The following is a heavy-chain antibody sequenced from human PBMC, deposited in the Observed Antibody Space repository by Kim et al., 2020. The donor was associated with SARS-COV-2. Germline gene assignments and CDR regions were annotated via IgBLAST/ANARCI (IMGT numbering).Heavy chain of an antibody. D-gene: IGHD3-3*01. V-gene: IGHV3-30*18. J-gene: IGHJ6*02. CDR2: ISYDGSNK. Sequence: GGSLRLSCAASGFTFSSYGMHWVRQAPGKGLEWVAVISYDGSNKYYADSVKGRFTISRDNSKNTLYLQMNSLRAEDTAVYYCAKDDSYYDFWSGLGSETNYYYYDGMDVWGQGTTVTVSS. CDR3: AKDDSYYDFWSGLGSETNYYYYDGMDV. CDR1: GFTFSSYG.